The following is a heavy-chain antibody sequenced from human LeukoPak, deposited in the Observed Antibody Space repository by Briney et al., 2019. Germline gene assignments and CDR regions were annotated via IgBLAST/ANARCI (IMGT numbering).Heavy chain of an antibody. D-gene: IGHD6-19*01. CDR1: GFTFTDHH. CDR3: ARVSTSGWSYFDS. J-gene: IGHJ4*02. Sequence: GGSLRLSCAASGFTFTDHHMDWVRQAPGKGLEWVGRTRNKANSFTTEYAASVKGRLTISRDPSNNSLYLQMNSLKTEDTAVYFCARVSTSGWSYFDSWGQGTLVTVSS. CDR2: TRNKANSFTT. V-gene: IGHV3-72*01.